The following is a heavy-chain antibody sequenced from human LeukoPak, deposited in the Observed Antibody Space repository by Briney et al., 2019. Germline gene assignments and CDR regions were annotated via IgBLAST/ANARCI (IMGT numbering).Heavy chain of an antibody. CDR2: TSYDGSHK. J-gene: IGHJ6*02. CDR1: EFSFSTYA. CDR3: TQWADVAPMDV. Sequence: GGSLRLSCAASEFSFSTYAMHWVRQGPGKGLEWVAVTSYDGSHKYYADSVMGRFTISRDNSMNTLYLQMNSLKSEDTAVYFCTQWADVAPMDVWGQGTTVIVSS. V-gene: IGHV3-30*04. D-gene: IGHD2-8*01.